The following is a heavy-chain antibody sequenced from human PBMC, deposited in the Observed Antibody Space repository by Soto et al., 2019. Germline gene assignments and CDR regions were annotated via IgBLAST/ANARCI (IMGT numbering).Heavy chain of an antibody. CDR1: GGTFSSYA. D-gene: IGHD3-22*01. Sequence: SVKVSCKASGGTFSSYAISWVRQAPGQGLEWMGGIIPIFGTANYAQKFQGRVTITADKSTSTAYMELSSLRSEDTAVYYCASHDDSSGSLAASWGQGTLVTVSS. CDR3: ASHDDSSGSLAAS. V-gene: IGHV1-69*06. CDR2: IIPIFGTA. J-gene: IGHJ5*02.